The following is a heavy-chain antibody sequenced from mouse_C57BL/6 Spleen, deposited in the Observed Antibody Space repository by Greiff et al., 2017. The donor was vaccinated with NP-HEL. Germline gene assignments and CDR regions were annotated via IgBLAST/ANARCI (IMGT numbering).Heavy chain of an antibody. V-gene: IGHV1-22*01. D-gene: IGHD2-3*01. CDR1: GYTFTDYN. J-gene: IGHJ4*01. Sequence: EVQLQQSGPELVKPGASVKMSCKASGYTFTDYNMHWVKQSHGKSLEWIGYINPNNGGTSYNQKFKGKATLTVNKSSSTAYMELRSLTSEDSAVYYCARKGLYDEYYAMDYWGQGTSVTVSS. CDR2: INPNNGGT. CDR3: ARKGLYDEYYAMDY.